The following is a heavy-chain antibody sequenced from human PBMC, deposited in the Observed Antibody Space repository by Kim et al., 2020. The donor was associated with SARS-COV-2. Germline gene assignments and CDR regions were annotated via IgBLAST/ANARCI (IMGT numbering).Heavy chain of an antibody. D-gene: IGHD5-18*01. J-gene: IGHJ6*02. CDR2: IKSKTDGGTT. V-gene: IGHV3-15*01. CDR3: TAAGNGGFSFGYYYYGLDV. CDR1: GFTFSNAW. Sequence: GGSLRLSCAASGFTFSNAWMNWVRQAPGKGLEWVGRIKSKTDGGTTDYAAPVKGRFTISRDDSKNTLYLQMNSLKTEDTAVYYCTAAGNGGFSFGYYYYGLDVWGQGTTVTVSS.